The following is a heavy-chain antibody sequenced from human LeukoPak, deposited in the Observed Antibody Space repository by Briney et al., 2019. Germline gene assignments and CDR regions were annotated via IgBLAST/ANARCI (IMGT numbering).Heavy chain of an antibody. CDR3: ARGRLNNYGDPPFDY. CDR1: GYTFTSYD. V-gene: IGHV1-8*01. Sequence: ASVKVSCRASGYTFTSYDINWVRQATGQGLEWMGWMNPNSGNTGYAQKFQGRVTMTRNTSISTAYMELSSLRYEDTAVYYCARGRLNNYGDPPFDYWGQGTLVTVSS. J-gene: IGHJ4*02. D-gene: IGHD4-17*01. CDR2: MNPNSGNT.